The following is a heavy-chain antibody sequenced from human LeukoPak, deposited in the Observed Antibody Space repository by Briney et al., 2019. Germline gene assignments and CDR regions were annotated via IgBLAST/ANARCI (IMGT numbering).Heavy chain of an antibody. CDR3: ARVRWLHGSGSYGNHGMDV. CDR1: GYTFTGYY. V-gene: IGHV1-2*02. D-gene: IGHD3-10*01. Sequence: GASVKVSCKASGYTFTGYYMHWVRQAPGQGLEWMGWINPNRGGTNYAQKFQGRVTMTRDTSISTAYMELSRLRSDDTAVYYCARVRWLHGSGSYGNHGMDVWGQGTTVTVSS. CDR2: INPNRGGT. J-gene: IGHJ6*02.